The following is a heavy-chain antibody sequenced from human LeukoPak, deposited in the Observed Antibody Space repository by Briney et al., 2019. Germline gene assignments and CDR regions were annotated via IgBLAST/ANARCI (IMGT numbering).Heavy chain of an antibody. Sequence: TASETLSLTCTVSSGSIGSYYWSWIRQPPGKGLEWIGYIYYTGSTDYNPSLKSRVTILVDRSKNQFSLKLSSLTAADTAVYYCARGPSGYHNTGGQGTLVTVSS. V-gene: IGHV4-59*01. J-gene: IGHJ4*02. CDR1: SGSIGSYY. D-gene: IGHD5-12*01. CDR2: IYYTGST. CDR3: ARGPSGYHNT.